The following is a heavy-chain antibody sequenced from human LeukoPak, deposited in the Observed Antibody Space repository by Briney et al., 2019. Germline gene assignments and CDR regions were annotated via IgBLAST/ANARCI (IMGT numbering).Heavy chain of an antibody. Sequence: GGSLRLSCAASGFTFSSYAMHWVRQAPGKGLEWVAVISYDGSNKYYADSVKGRFTISRDNSKNTLYLQVNSLRAEDTAVYYCAREPVAGKGYYYYYYGMDVWGQGTTVTVSS. J-gene: IGHJ6*02. CDR2: ISYDGSNK. V-gene: IGHV3-30-3*01. D-gene: IGHD6-19*01. CDR1: GFTFSSYA. CDR3: AREPVAGKGYYYYYYGMDV.